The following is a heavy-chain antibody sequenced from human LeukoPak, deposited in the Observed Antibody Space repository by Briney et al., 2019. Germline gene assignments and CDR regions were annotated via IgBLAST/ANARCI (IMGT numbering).Heavy chain of an antibody. V-gene: IGHV3-48*01. D-gene: IGHD1-14*01. CDR1: GFTFTIFG. Sequence: QPGGSLRLSCAASGFTFTIFGLNWVRQAPGKVPEWVSYIDARSGITYYADSVQGRFTISRDNAQESVFLQMNSLRAEDTAVYYCAREAETYQLFMDVWGQGTTVTVSS. CDR2: IDARSGIT. CDR3: AREAETYQLFMDV. J-gene: IGHJ6*02.